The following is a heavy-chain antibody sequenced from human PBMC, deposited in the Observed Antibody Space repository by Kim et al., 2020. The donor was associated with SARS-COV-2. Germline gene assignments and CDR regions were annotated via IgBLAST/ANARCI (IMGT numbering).Heavy chain of an antibody. Sequence: SETLSLTCSVSGGSIGGSDYYWSWVRQLPGKGLEWIGYIYHSGYTSYNPSLRSRVALSVATSKNQLSLKVTSMTAADTAVYYCARWRTSGMGDFEYWGQGPLLTVAS. CDR3: ARWRTSGMGDFEY. CDR2: IYHSGYT. V-gene: IGHV4-31*02. D-gene: IGHD3-16*01. CDR1: GGSIGGSDYY. J-gene: IGHJ4*02.